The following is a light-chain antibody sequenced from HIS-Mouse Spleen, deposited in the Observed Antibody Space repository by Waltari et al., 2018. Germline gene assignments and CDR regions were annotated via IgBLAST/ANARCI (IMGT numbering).Light chain of an antibody. CDR1: SPNIGSNY. V-gene: IGLV1-47*01. CDR2: RNN. Sequence: QSVLTQPPSASGTPGQRVTISCSGSSPNIGSNYVYWYQQLPGTAPKLLIYRNNQLPSGVPDRFSGSKSGTSASLAISGLRSEDEADYYCAAWDDSLSGVVFGGGTKLTVL. CDR3: AAWDDSLSGVV. J-gene: IGLJ2*01.